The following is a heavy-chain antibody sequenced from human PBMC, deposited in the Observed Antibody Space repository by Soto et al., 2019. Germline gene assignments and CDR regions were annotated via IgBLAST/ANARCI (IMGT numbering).Heavy chain of an antibody. V-gene: IGHV3-30-3*01. J-gene: IGHJ5*02. D-gene: IGHD3-10*01. Sequence: GGSLRLSCAASGFTFSSYAMHWVRQAPGKGLEWVAVISYDGSNKYYADSVKGRFTISRDNSKNTLYLQMNSLRAEDTAVYYCARAQFYSGSGNYNNLMFDPWGQGTQVTVSS. CDR1: GFTFSSYA. CDR2: ISYDGSNK. CDR3: ARAQFYSGSGNYNNLMFDP.